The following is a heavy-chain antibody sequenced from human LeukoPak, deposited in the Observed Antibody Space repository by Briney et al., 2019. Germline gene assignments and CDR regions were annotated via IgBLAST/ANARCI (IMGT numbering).Heavy chain of an antibody. CDR3: ARGAQASSSWYLDY. J-gene: IGHJ4*02. CDR2: INPNSGGT. V-gene: IGHV1-2*06. Sequence: ASVKVSCKASGYTFTGYYMHWVRQAPGQGLEWMGRINPNSGGTNYAQKFQGRVTMTRNTYISTAYMELSRLRSDDTAVYYCARGAQASSSWYLDYWGQGTLVTVSS. CDR1: GYTFTGYY. D-gene: IGHD6-13*01.